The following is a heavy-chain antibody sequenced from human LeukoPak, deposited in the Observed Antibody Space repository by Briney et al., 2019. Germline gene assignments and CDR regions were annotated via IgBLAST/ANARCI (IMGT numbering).Heavy chain of an antibody. V-gene: IGHV1-69*04. CDR2: IIPILGIA. D-gene: IGHD3-3*01. Sequence: ASVKVSCKASGGTFSSYAISWVRQAPGQGLEWMGRIIPILGIANYAQKFQGRVTMTTDTSTSTAYMELRSLRSDDTALYYCAKAGDDFWSAVWGQGTLVTVSS. J-gene: IGHJ4*02. CDR1: GGTFSSYA. CDR3: AKAGDDFWSAV.